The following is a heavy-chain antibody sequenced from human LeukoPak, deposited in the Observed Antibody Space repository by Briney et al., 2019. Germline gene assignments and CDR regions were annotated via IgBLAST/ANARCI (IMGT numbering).Heavy chain of an antibody. CDR3: ARDRLDITMIVVVSLLDYYYGMDV. Sequence: GASVKVSCKAPGGTFSSYAISWVRQAPGQGLEWMGWINTYTGNTNYAQQFQGRVTMTTETSTSTACMELRSLRSDDTAVYYCARDRLDITMIVVVSLLDYYYGMDVWGQGTTVTVSS. CDR2: INTYTGNT. CDR1: GGTFSSYA. D-gene: IGHD3-22*01. V-gene: IGHV1-18*01. J-gene: IGHJ6*02.